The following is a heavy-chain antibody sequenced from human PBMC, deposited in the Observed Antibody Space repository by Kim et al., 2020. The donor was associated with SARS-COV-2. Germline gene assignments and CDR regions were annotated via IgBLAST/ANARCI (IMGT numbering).Heavy chain of an antibody. CDR2: IYTSGST. CDR1: GGSISSYY. CDR3: ARTRYDYSMDYYYYMDV. J-gene: IGHJ6*03. V-gene: IGHV4-4*07. D-gene: IGHD4-4*01. Sequence: SQTLSLTCTVSGGSISSYYWSWIRQPAGKGLEWIGRIYTSGSTNYNPSLKSRVTMSVDTSKNQFSLKLSSVTAADTAVYYCARTRYDYSMDYYYYMDVWGKGTTVTVSS.